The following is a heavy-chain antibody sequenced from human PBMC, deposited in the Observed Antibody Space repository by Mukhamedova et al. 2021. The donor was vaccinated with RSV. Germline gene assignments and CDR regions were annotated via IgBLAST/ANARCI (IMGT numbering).Heavy chain of an antibody. Sequence: GRFTISRDNAKNSPYLQMNSLRAEDTALYFCARTSSDYTNWFDPWGQGTLVTVSS. D-gene: IGHD4-11*01. CDR3: ARTSSDYTNWFDP. J-gene: IGHJ5*02. V-gene: IGHV3-11*06.